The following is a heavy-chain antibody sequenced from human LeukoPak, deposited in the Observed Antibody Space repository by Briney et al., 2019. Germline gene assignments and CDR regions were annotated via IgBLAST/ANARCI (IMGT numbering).Heavy chain of an antibody. Sequence: PSETLSLTCTVPGGSISSGSYSWSWIRQPAGKGLEWIGRMYTSGSTIYNPSLKSRVTISVDTSKNQFSLRLSSVTAADTAVYYCARGGYYVDSSFDYWGQGSLVTVSS. J-gene: IGHJ4*02. CDR1: GGSISSGSYS. CDR2: MYTSGST. CDR3: ARGGYYVDSSFDY. D-gene: IGHD3-22*01. V-gene: IGHV4-61*02.